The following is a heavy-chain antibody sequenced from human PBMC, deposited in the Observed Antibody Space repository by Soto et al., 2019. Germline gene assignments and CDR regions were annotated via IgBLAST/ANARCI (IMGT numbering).Heavy chain of an antibody. D-gene: IGHD6-13*01. CDR3: ARDLRPGIAAAGPDYYYYYYMDV. CDR1: GGSFSGYY. V-gene: IGHV4-34*01. CDR2: INHSGST. Sequence: SETFSLTCAVYGGSFSGYYWSWIRQPPGKGLEWIGEINHSGSTNYNPSLKSRVTISVDTSKNQFSLKLSSVTAADTAVYYCARDLRPGIAAAGPDYYYYYYMDVWGKGTTVTVSS. J-gene: IGHJ6*03.